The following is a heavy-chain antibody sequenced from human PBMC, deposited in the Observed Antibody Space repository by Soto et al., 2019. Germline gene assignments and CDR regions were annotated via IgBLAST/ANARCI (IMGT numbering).Heavy chain of an antibody. CDR1: GFTFSDYY. J-gene: IGHJ6*02. CDR2: ISSNGVSM. CDR3: ARLASLGHPYYFGMDV. V-gene: IGHV3-11*01. Sequence: PGGSLRLSCVASGFTFSDYYMTWIRQAPGKGLEWVSYISSNGVSMYYGDSVKGRFTISRDDAENSLHLHMNSLRAEDTAVYYCARLASLGHPYYFGMDVWGQGTTVTVSS.